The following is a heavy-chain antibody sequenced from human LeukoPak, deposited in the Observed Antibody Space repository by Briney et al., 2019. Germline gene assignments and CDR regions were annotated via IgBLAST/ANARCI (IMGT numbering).Heavy chain of an antibody. J-gene: IGHJ4*02. V-gene: IGHV3-11*01. CDR2: ISSSGNTT. Sequence: GGSLRLSCAASGFTFSDYYMSWIRQAPGKGLEWVSYISSSGNTTYYSVKGRFTISRDNAKNSLYLQMNSLRAEDTAVYYCARDGGSSWYFDYWGQGTLVTVSS. D-gene: IGHD6-13*01. CDR1: GFTFSDYY. CDR3: ARDGGSSWYFDY.